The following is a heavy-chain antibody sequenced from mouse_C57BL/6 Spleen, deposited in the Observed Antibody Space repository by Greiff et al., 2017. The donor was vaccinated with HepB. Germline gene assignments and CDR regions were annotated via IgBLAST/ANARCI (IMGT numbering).Heavy chain of an antibody. J-gene: IGHJ3*01. Sequence: VQLQQSGPELVKPGASVKISCKASGYAFSSSWMNWVKQRPGKGLEWIGRIYPGDGDTNYNGKFKGKATLTADKSSSTAYMQLSSLTSEDSAVYCCASDYDGSAWFAYWGQGTLVTVSA. CDR1: GYAFSSSW. D-gene: IGHD2-3*01. CDR2: IYPGDGDT. CDR3: ASDYDGSAWFAY. V-gene: IGHV1-82*01.